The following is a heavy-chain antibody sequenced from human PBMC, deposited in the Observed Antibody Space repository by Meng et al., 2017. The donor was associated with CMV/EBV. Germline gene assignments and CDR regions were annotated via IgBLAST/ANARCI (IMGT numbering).Heavy chain of an antibody. CDR2: NYHSGST. V-gene: IGHV4-38-2*02. D-gene: IGHD7-27*01. Sequence: SETLSLTCTVSGYSLSSGYYWGWIRQPPGKGLEWIGSNYHSGSTYYNPSLKSRVTISVDTSKNQFYLQLSSVTAADTAVYYCATENFSPGDHRLFDYWGQGTLVTVSS. J-gene: IGHJ4*02. CDR1: GYSLSSGYY. CDR3: ATENFSPGDHRLFDY.